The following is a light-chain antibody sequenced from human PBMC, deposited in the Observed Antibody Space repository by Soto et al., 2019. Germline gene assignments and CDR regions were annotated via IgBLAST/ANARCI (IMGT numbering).Light chain of an antibody. CDR3: QQYNNWPPLT. Sequence: EIVMTQSPATLSVSPGDRATLSCRASQSVSRNLAWYQQTPGQTPRLLIYGASTRATGIPDRFSGSASGTEFTHTISSLQSEDFGVYYCQQYNNWPPLTFGGGTKVEIK. CDR1: QSVSRN. J-gene: IGKJ4*01. V-gene: IGKV3-15*01. CDR2: GAS.